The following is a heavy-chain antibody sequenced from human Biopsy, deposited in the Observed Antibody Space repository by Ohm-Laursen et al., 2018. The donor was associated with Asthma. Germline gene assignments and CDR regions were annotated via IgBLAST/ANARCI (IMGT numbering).Heavy chain of an antibody. V-gene: IGHV3-33*01. J-gene: IGHJ4*02. Sequence: SLRLSCSASGFTFSSYGMHWVCQAPGKGLEWVAVIWYDGSNKYYADSVKGRFTISRDNSKNTLYLQMNSLRAEDTAVYYCARDFYDSSGYLHFDYWGQGTLVTVPS. CDR3: ARDFYDSSGYLHFDY. D-gene: IGHD3-22*01. CDR2: IWYDGSNK. CDR1: GFTFSSYG.